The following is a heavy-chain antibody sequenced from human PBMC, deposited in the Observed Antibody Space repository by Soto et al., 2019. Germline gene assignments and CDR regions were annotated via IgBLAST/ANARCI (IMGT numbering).Heavy chain of an antibody. Sequence: GGPLSLSCAASGFTFSSYAMSWVGQAPGRGLEGVSAISGSGGSTYYADSVKGRFTISRDNSKNTLYLQMNSLRAEDTAVYYCAKEDCSGGSCYSRSYYYDSSGYHPGAFDIWGQGTMVTVSS. V-gene: IGHV3-23*01. CDR1: GFTFSSYA. J-gene: IGHJ3*02. CDR2: ISGSGGST. D-gene: IGHD2-15*01. CDR3: AKEDCSGGSCYSRSYYYDSSGYHPGAFDI.